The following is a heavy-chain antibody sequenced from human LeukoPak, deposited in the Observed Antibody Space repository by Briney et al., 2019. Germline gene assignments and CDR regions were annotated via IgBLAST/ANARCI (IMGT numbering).Heavy chain of an antibody. CDR3: TRDPPAVAINTYA. CDR2: IYSGGET. CDR1: GVSVSSNF. J-gene: IGHJ5*02. Sequence: GGFLRLSCAASGVSVSSNFMIWVRQAPGKGLEWVSLIYSGGETSYADSVKGRFSISRDNSKNTLYLQMNSLRVEDTAVYYCTRDPPAVAINTYAWGQGTLVTVSS. V-gene: IGHV3-66*01. D-gene: IGHD6-13*01.